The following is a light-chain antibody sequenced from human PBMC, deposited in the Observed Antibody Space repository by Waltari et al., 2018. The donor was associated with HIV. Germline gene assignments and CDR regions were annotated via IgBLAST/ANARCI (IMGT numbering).Light chain of an antibody. Sequence: IVMTQSPATLSVSPGERATLSCRASQSVSSNVAWYQQKPGQAPRLLICGASTRATGVPARSSGSGSGNEFTLTISSLQSEDFAVYYCQQYSNRPPGPFGQGPKVEV. CDR2: GAS. J-gene: IGKJ1*01. V-gene: IGKV3-15*01. CDR3: QQYSNRPPGP. CDR1: QSVSSN.